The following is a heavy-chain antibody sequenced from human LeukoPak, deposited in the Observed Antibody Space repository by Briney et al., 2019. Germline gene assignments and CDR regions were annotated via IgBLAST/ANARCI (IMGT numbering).Heavy chain of an antibody. CDR2: IYYSGST. Sequence: PSETLSLTCTVSGGSISSSSYYWGWIRQPPGKGLEWIGSIYYSGSTYYNPSLKSRVTISVDTSKNQFSLKLSSVTAADTAVYYCARNYYDTRDAFDIWGQGTMVTVSS. CDR3: ARNYYDTRDAFDI. CDR1: GGSISSSSYY. V-gene: IGHV4-39*07. D-gene: IGHD3-22*01. J-gene: IGHJ3*02.